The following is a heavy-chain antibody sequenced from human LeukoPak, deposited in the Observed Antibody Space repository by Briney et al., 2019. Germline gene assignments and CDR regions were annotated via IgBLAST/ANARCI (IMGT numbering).Heavy chain of an antibody. Sequence: SVKFSCKASGGTFSSYAISWVRQAPGQGLEWMGRIIPIFGTANYAQKFRGRVTITADKSTSTAYMELSSLRSEDTAVYYCASPLSYYGSGSYYIYAYWGQGTLVTVSS. J-gene: IGHJ4*02. V-gene: IGHV1-69*06. CDR3: ASPLSYYGSGSYYIYAY. CDR1: GGTFSSYA. CDR2: IIPIFGTA. D-gene: IGHD3-10*01.